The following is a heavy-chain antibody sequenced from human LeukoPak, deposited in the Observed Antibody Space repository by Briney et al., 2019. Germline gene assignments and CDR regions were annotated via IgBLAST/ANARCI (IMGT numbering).Heavy chain of an antibody. V-gene: IGHV1-2*02. J-gene: IGHJ5*02. CDR3: ARGRGYCSSTSCYSLWFDP. CDR2: INPNSGGT. Sequence: VGSVKVSCKAFGYNFTGYYMHWVRQAPGQGLEWMGWINPNSGGTNYAQKFQGRVTMTRDTSISTAYMELSRLRSDDTAVYYCARGRGYCSSTSCYSLWFDPWGQGTLVTVSS. D-gene: IGHD2-2*02. CDR1: GYNFTGYY.